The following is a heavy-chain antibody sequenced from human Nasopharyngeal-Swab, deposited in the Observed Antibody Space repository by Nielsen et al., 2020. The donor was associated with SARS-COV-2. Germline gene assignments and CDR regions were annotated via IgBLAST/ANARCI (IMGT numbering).Heavy chain of an antibody. D-gene: IGHD2-15*01. J-gene: IGHJ3*02. CDR3: ARDGVVAATDAFDI. CDR2: IYYSGST. Sequence: WIRQSPGKGLEWIGYIYYSGSTYYNPSLKSRVTISVDTSKNQFSLKLSSVTAADTAVYYCARDGVVAATDAFDIWGQGTMVTVSS. V-gene: IGHV4-31*02.